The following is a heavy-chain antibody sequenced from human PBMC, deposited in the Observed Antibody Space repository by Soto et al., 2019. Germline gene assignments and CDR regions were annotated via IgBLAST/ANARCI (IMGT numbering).Heavy chain of an antibody. Sequence: SETLSLTCTVSGGSVSSGSYYWSWIRQPPGKGLEWIGYIYYSGSTNYNPSLKSRVTISVDTSKNQFSLKLSSVTAADTAVYYCARDLRYYDSSGYSRWFAPWGQGPLVTVSS. J-gene: IGHJ5*02. CDR1: GGSVSSGSYY. CDR2: IYYSGST. V-gene: IGHV4-61*01. CDR3: ARDLRYYDSSGYSRWFAP. D-gene: IGHD3-22*01.